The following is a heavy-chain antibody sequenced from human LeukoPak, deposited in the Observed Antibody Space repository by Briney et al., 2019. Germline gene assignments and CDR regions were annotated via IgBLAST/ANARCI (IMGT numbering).Heavy chain of an antibody. V-gene: IGHV3-9*01. CDR3: AKVSYDSSGSYFSLDY. Sequence: GGSLRLSCAASGFTFDDYAMHWVRQAPGKGLEWVSGISWNSVDIGYGDSVKGRFTISRDNAKNSLFLQMNSLRADDTALYYCAKVSYDSSGSYFSLDYWGHGTLVTVSS. CDR2: ISWNSVDI. J-gene: IGHJ4*01. D-gene: IGHD3-22*01. CDR1: GFTFDDYA.